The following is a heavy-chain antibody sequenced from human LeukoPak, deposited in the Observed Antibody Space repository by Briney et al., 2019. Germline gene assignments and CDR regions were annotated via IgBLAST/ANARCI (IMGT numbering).Heavy chain of an antibody. CDR2: INTDGSST. J-gene: IGHJ4*01. CDR1: GFTFSSSW. V-gene: IGHV3-74*01. CDR3: ASTYYGSGSWVAYYFDY. D-gene: IGHD3-10*01. Sequence: GGSLRLSCAASGFTFSSSWMHWVRQVPGKGLVWVSRINTDGSSTSYAESVKGRFTISRDNAKNTPYLQMNSLRADDTAVYYCASTYYGSGSWVAYYFDYWGQGTLVTVSS.